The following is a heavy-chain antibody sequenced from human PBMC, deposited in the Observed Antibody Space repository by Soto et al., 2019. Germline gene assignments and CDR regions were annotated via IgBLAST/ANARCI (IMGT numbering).Heavy chain of an antibody. J-gene: IGHJ6*02. CDR3: ARNGGYSGYDYGKAKYYYYGMDV. D-gene: IGHD5-12*01. CDR2: IYHSGST. CDR1: GGSISSGGYS. Sequence: PSETLSLTCAVPGGSISSGGYSWSWIRQPPGKGLEWIGYIYHSGSTYYNPSLKSRVTISVDRSKNQFSLKLSSVTAADTAVYYCARNGGYSGYDYGKAKYYYYGMDVWGQGTTVTVSS. V-gene: IGHV4-30-2*01.